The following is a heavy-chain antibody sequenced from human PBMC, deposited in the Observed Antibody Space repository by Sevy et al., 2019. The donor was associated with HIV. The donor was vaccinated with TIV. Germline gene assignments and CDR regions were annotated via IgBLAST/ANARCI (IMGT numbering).Heavy chain of an antibody. CDR1: GSSFESFA. D-gene: IGHD3-10*02. CDR3: TRCSGIDYYEKGMDL. J-gene: IGHJ6*02. V-gene: IGHV3-21*04. Sequence: GGSLRLSCAASGSSFESFAMNWVRQAPGKGLEWVAYISKSSSYIYYADSVKGRFTISRDNAKNSLFLQMNSLGAEDTARYYGTRCSGIDYYEKGMDLWGQGTTVTVSS. CDR2: ISKSSSYI.